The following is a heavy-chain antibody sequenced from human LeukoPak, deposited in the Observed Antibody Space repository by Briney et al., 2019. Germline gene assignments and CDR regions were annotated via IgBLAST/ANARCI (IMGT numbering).Heavy chain of an antibody. V-gene: IGHV1-69*13. CDR1: GGTFSSYA. J-gene: IGHJ4*02. Sequence: SVKVSCKASGGTFSSYAISWVRQAPGQGLEWMGGIIPIFGTANYAQKFQGRVTITADESTSTAYMELRSLRSDDTAVYYCAREGIAVAGQPFDYWGQGTLVTVSS. CDR3: AREGIAVAGQPFDY. D-gene: IGHD6-19*01. CDR2: IIPIFGTA.